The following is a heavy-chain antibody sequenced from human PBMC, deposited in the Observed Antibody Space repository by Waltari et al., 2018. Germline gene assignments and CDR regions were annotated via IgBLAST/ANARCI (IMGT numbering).Heavy chain of an antibody. CDR2: IFNGGAT. CDR3: TRSTSSGEQIHFDY. V-gene: IGHV4-59*01. J-gene: IGHJ4*02. Sequence: QVQLQESGPRLVKPSETLSLTCTVSGGSIEREYLTWVRQTPGKGLEWVGYIFNGGATNYDPSLMSRVSISLDVANRQFSLNLMSVTAADTAVYFCTRSTSSGEQIHFDYWGRGILVTVSS. D-gene: IGHD1-26*01. CDR1: GGSIEREY.